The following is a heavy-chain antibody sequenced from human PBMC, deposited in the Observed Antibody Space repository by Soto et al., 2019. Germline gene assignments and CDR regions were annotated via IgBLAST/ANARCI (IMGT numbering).Heavy chain of an antibody. D-gene: IGHD1-26*01. CDR2: ISRSSSYT. CDR1: GFTFSDYY. V-gene: IGHV3-11*06. J-gene: IGHJ3*02. Sequence: GGPLRLSCAASGFTFSDYYMSWIRQAPGKGLEWVSYISRSSSYTNYAASVKGRFTLSRDDAKNSLYLQMNSLRAEDPAVYNCARDKASGSYQDAFDIWGQGTMVTVSS. CDR3: ARDKASGSYQDAFDI.